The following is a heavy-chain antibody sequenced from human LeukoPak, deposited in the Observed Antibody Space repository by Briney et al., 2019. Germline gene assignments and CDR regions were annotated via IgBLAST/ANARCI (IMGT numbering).Heavy chain of an antibody. Sequence: GASVKVSCKASGGTFSSYAISWVRQAPGQGLEWMGRIIPIFGIANYAQKFQGRVTITADKSTSTAYMELSSLRFEDTAVYYCARGGSGSYYTSFDYWGQGTLVTVSS. CDR1: GGTFSSYA. D-gene: IGHD3-10*01. J-gene: IGHJ4*02. V-gene: IGHV1-69*04. CDR2: IIPIFGIA. CDR3: ARGGSGSYYTSFDY.